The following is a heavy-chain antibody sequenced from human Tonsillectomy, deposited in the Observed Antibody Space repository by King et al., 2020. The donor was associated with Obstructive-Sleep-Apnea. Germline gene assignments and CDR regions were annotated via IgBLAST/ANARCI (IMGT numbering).Heavy chain of an antibody. CDR2: IRYDGSNK. V-gene: IGHV3-30*02. J-gene: IGHJ4*02. CDR1: GFTFSSYG. Sequence: VQLVESGGGVVQPGGSLRLSCAASGFTFSSYGMHWVRQAPGKGLEWVAFIRYDGSNKYYADSVKGRFTFSRDNSKNTLNLQMKSLRPEDTAVYYCAKVAGYSYCSQFDYWGQGTLVTVSS. CDR3: AKVAGYSYCSQFDY. D-gene: IGHD5-18*01.